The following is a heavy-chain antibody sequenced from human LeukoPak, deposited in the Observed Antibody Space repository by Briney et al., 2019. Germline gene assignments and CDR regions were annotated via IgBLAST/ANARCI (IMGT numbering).Heavy chain of an antibody. J-gene: IGHJ4*02. CDR2: INGDGSWT. Sequence: GGSLRLSCAASGNYRMHWVRQAPGKGLVWVSHINGDGSWTTYADSVKGRFTISKDNAKNTVYLQMNNLRAEDTAVYYCVSFYETYWGRGTLVTVSS. D-gene: IGHD2/OR15-2a*01. CDR1: GNYR. CDR3: VSFYETY. V-gene: IGHV3-74*01.